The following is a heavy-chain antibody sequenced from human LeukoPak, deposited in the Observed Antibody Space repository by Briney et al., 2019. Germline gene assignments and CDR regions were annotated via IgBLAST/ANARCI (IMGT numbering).Heavy chain of an antibody. Sequence: SETLSLTCTVSGGSISSGGYYWSWVRQHPGKGLEWIGYIYYSGSTYYHPSLKSRVTISVDTSKNQFSLKLSSVTAADTGVYYCARGQAPYPDYGGQGTPVTVSS. CDR1: GGSISSGGYY. V-gene: IGHV4-31*03. CDR2: IYYSGST. CDR3: ARGQAPYPDY. J-gene: IGHJ4*02.